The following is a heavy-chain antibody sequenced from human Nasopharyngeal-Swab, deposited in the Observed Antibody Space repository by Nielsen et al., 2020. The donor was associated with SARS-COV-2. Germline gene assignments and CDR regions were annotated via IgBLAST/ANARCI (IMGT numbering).Heavy chain of an antibody. D-gene: IGHD4-11*01. V-gene: IGHV3-7*01. J-gene: IGHJ4*02. CDR2: IKQDGSEK. Sequence: GSLRLSCATSGFTFSTYWMTWVRQAPGKGLEWVANIKQDGSEKYYIDSVKGRFTISRDNAKSSLFLEMNSLRVEDTALYYCATDGYSFGYDRGYWGQGTLVIVSS. CDR1: GFTFSTYW. CDR3: ATDGYSFGYDRGY.